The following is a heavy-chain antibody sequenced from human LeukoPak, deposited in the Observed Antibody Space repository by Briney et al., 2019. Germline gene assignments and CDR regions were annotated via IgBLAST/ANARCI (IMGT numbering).Heavy chain of an antibody. J-gene: IGHJ4*02. D-gene: IGHD2/OR15-2a*01. CDR1: GFTFSSYS. Sequence: GGSLRLSCAASGFTFSSYSMNWVRQAPGKGLEWVSSISSSSSYIYYADSVKGRFTISKDNAKNTVYLQMNNLRAEDTAVYYCVSFYETYWGRGTLVTVSS. CDR3: VSFYETY. CDR2: ISSSSSYI. V-gene: IGHV3-21*01.